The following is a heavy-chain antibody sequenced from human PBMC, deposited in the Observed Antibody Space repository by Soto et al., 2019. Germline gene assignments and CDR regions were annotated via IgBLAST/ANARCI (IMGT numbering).Heavy chain of an antibody. CDR3: AREETWMEMWRSPVPMPRQGYYGMAV. CDR1: GGTFSNCA. J-gene: IGHJ6*02. V-gene: IGHV1-69*01. CDR2: IIPMSGRPRGMGRTIPFFGST. Sequence: QVHLVQSGAEVKKPGSSVKVSCKTSGGTFSNCAINWVRQAPGQGLEWMGGIIPMSGRPRGMGRTIPFFGSTNYEPKFQGRVTTSPDESTRTAYMELSSLASEDTAVYYCAREETWMEMWRSPVPMPRQGYYGMAVWGQGTTVTVSS. D-gene: IGHD5-12*01.